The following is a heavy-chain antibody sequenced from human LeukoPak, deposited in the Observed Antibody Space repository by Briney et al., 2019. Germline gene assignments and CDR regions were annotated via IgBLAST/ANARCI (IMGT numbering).Heavy chain of an antibody. CDR1: GFTFSVYD. V-gene: IGHV3-23*01. CDR2: ISVNSGLT. Sequence: GGSLRLSCAASGFTFSVYDMSWVRQAPGKGLEWVSAISVNSGLTYYADSVTGRFTISRDNSKNTLYLQMNSLRAEDTAVYYCVKKISLSGTKGGFDHWGQGTLVTVSS. CDR3: VKKISLSGTKGGFDH. J-gene: IGHJ4*01. D-gene: IGHD3-3*01.